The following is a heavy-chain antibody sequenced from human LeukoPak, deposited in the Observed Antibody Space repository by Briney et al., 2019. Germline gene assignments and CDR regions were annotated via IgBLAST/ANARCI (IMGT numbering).Heavy chain of an antibody. D-gene: IGHD6-19*01. CDR1: GFTFNNYA. V-gene: IGHV3-74*01. J-gene: IGHJ4*02. CDR3: ASDLKDSSGWYVDY. Sequence: QPGGSLRLSCAASGFTFNNYAMGWVRQAPGKGLVWVSRIDSDGSSISYADSVQGRFTISRDNAKNTLYLQMNSLRAEDTAVYYCASDLKDSSGWYVDYWGQGTLVAVSS. CDR2: IDSDGSSI.